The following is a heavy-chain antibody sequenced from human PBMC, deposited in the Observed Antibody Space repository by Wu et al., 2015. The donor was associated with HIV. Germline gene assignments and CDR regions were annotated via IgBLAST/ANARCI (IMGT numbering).Heavy chain of an antibody. CDR1: GYTFTSYG. J-gene: IGHJ6*02. Sequence: QVQLVQSGAEVKKPGASVKVSCKASGYTFTSYGITWVRQAPGQGLEWMGGFIPIFGTANYAQKFQGRLTITTDESTATGYMELSSLRSEDTAVYYCARDLARETMIRDRPRYGLDVWGQGTTVTVSS. V-gene: IGHV1-69*01. D-gene: IGHD3-10*01. CDR2: FIPIFGTA. CDR3: ARDLARETMIRDRPRYGLDV.